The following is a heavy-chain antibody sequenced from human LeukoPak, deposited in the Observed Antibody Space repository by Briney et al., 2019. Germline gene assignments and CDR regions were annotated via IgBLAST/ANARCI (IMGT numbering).Heavy chain of an antibody. CDR3: ASMTTVTLDDAFDI. V-gene: IGHV3-33*01. D-gene: IGHD4-17*01. J-gene: IGHJ3*02. CDR2: IWYDGSKS. Sequence: GGSLRLSCAASGFIFSSYGMHWVRQAPGKGLEWVALIWYDGSKSHHADSVKGRFTISRDNSKNTLYLQLNSLRAEDTAVYYCASMTTVTLDDAFDIWGQGTMVTVSS. CDR1: GFIFSSYG.